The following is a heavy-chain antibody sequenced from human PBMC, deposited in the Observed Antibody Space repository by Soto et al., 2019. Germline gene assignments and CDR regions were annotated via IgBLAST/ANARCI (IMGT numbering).Heavy chain of an antibody. CDR3: ARQDRVVAEGRWFDP. D-gene: IGHD2-15*01. CDR2: VHYSGNT. J-gene: IGHJ5*02. V-gene: IGHV4-38-2*02. Sequence: ETLSLTCTVSGYSISSGYHWAWIRQPPGKGLEWLGSVHYSGNTYYNPSLKSRLTISVDKSKNQFSLNLSSVTAADTAVYYCARQDRVVAEGRWFDPWGQGTLVTVSS. CDR1: GYSISSGYH.